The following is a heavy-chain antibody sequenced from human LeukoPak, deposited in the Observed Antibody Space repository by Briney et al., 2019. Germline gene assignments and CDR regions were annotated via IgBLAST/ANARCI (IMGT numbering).Heavy chain of an antibody. Sequence: PGGSLRLSCAASGFTFSSYAMTWVRQAPGKGLEWVSAISGSGGSTNYSDSVKGRLTISRDNSKNTLFLQMSHLRDEDTAVYYCTRGGSYAPLDYWGQGTLVTVFS. J-gene: IGHJ4*02. CDR3: TRGGSYAPLDY. CDR1: GFTFSSYA. D-gene: IGHD1-26*01. CDR2: ISGSGGST. V-gene: IGHV3-23*01.